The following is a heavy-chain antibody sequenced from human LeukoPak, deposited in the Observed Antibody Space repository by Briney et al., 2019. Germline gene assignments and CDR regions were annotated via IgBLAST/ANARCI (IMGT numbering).Heavy chain of an antibody. V-gene: IGHV1-24*01. CDR3: ARDSGVWFGESSPGY. J-gene: IGHJ4*02. Sequence: ASVKVSCKVSGYTLTELSMHWVRQAPGKGLEWMGGFDPEDGETIYAQKFQGGVTMTEDTSTDTAYMELSSLRSEDTAVYYCARDSGVWFGESSPGYWGQGTLVTVSS. CDR1: GYTLTELS. CDR2: FDPEDGET. D-gene: IGHD3-10*01.